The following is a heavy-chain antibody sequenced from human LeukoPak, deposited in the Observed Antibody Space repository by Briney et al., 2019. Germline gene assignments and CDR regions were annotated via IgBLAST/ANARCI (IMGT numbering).Heavy chain of an antibody. CDR2: ISGSGGST. V-gene: IGHV3-23*01. CDR3: AKDWDIVATITGDAFDI. D-gene: IGHD5-12*01. J-gene: IGHJ3*02. Sequence: GGSLRLSCAASGFTFSSYAMSWVRQAPGKGLEWVSAISGSGGSTYYADSVKGRFTTSRDNSKNTLYLQMNSLRAEDTAVYYCAKDWDIVATITGDAFDIWGQGTMVTVSS. CDR1: GFTFSSYA.